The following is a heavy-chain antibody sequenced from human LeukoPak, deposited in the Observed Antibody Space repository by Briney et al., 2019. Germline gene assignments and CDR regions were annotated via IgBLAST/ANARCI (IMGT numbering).Heavy chain of an antibody. CDR2: INPSGGST. CDR1: GYTFTSYY. D-gene: IGHD3-10*01. CDR3: DRERRGVIIKWDFYY. Sequence: ASVKVSCKASGYTFTSYYMHWVRRHPGQGVGWRGIINPSGGSTSYAQKFQGRVTMTRDTSTSTVYMELSSLRSEATAVYSLDRERRGVIIKWDFYYWGQGTLVTVSS. V-gene: IGHV1-46*03. J-gene: IGHJ4*02.